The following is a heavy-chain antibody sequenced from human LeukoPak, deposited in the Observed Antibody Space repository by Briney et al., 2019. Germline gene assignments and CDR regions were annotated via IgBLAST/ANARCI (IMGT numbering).Heavy chain of an antibody. D-gene: IGHD1-14*01. J-gene: IGHJ4*02. V-gene: IGHV3-74*01. CDR3: ANHIRKHYFDY. CDR1: GITFSSYW. Sequence: GGSQRLSCAASGITFSSYWMHWVRQGPGKGLVWVSRIKSDGSSTNYADSVKGRFTISRDNAKNTLYLQMNSLRAEDTAVYYCANHIRKHYFDYWGQGTLVTVSS. CDR2: IKSDGSST.